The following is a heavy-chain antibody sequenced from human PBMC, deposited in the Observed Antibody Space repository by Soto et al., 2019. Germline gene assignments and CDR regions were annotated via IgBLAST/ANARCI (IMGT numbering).Heavy chain of an antibody. CDR3: ARALGQGHTPAHNYLDY. CDR2: IYYSGST. J-gene: IGHJ4*02. CDR1: GGSISSSSYY. Sequence: SETLSLTCTVSGGSISSSSYYWGWIRQPPGKGLEWIGSIYYSGSTYYNPSLKSRVTISVDTSKNQFSLKLSSVTAADTAIYYWARALGQGHTPAHNYLDYWGQGTRVTVSS. V-gene: IGHV4-39*07. D-gene: IGHD2-15*01.